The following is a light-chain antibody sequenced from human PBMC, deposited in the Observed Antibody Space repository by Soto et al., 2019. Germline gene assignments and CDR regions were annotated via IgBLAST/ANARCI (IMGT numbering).Light chain of an antibody. J-gene: IGKJ1*01. CDR2: DAS. CDR3: QQRSSWPRT. CDR1: QSVDSY. V-gene: IGKV3-11*01. Sequence: EFVLTQSQATLSLSPGERATLSCRASQSVDSYLSWYQQRPGQAPRLLIYDASNRATGIPDRFSGSGSGKDFTITISSLEHEDFEVYFCQQRSSWPRTCGQGTTVDIK.